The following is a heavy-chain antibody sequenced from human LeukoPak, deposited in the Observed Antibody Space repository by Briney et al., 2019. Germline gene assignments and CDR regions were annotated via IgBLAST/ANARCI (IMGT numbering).Heavy chain of an antibody. J-gene: IGHJ5*02. CDR2: VNPNSGGT. CDR1: GYTFTGYY. V-gene: IGHV1-2*02. Sequence: RASVKVSCKASGYTFTGYYMHWVRQAPGQGLEWMGWVNPNSGGTNYAQKFQGRVTMTRDTSISTAYMELSRLRSDDTAVYYCARPSRPGIVGATPWFDPWGQGTLVTVSS. D-gene: IGHD1-26*01. CDR3: ARPSRPGIVGATPWFDP.